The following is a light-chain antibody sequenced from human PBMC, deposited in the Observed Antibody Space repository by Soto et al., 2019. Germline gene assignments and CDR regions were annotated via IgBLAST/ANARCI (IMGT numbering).Light chain of an antibody. Sequence: DIPMTQSQSSMYASVEDRVTITCRASQSISSYLNWYQQKPGKAPKLLIYAASSLQSGVTSRFSGSGSGTDFTLTSSILQPEDFATYYCQQSYSTPPTFGQGTTVEIK. CDR3: QQSYSTPPT. V-gene: IGKV1-39*01. J-gene: IGKJ1*01. CDR2: AAS. CDR1: QSISSY.